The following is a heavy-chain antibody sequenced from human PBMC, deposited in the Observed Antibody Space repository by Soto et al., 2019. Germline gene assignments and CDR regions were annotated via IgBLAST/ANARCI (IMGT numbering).Heavy chain of an antibody. Sequence: GGSLRLSCAASGFTFSSYAMHWVRQAPGKGLEWVAVISYDGSNKYYADSVKGRFTISRDNSKNTLYLQMNSLRAEDTAVYYCARDYGGSPDAFDIWGQGTMVTVSS. CDR1: GFTFSSYA. J-gene: IGHJ3*02. CDR2: ISYDGSNK. D-gene: IGHD2-15*01. CDR3: ARDYGGSPDAFDI. V-gene: IGHV3-30-3*01.